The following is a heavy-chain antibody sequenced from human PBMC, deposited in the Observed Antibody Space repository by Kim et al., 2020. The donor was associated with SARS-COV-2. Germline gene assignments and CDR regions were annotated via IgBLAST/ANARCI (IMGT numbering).Heavy chain of an antibody. J-gene: IGHJ4*02. CDR3: AKGWYYYGSGTFDY. V-gene: IGHV3-23*01. D-gene: IGHD3-10*01. Sequence: ADSVKGRFTISRDNSKNTLYLQMHSLRAEDTALYYCAKGWYYYGSGTFDYWGQGTLVTVSS.